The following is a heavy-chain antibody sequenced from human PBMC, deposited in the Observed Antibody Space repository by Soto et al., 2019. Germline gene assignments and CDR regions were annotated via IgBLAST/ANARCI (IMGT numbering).Heavy chain of an antibody. Sequence: SETLSLTCTVSGGSISSGDYYWSWIRQPPGKGLEWIGYIYYSGSTYYNPSLKSRVTISVDTSKNQFSLKLSSVTAADTAVYYFARERLGLHRGMDVWGQGNTVTVSS. CDR1: GGSISSGDYY. CDR2: IYYSGST. D-gene: IGHD5-12*01. J-gene: IGHJ6*02. CDR3: ARERLGLHRGMDV. V-gene: IGHV4-30-4*01.